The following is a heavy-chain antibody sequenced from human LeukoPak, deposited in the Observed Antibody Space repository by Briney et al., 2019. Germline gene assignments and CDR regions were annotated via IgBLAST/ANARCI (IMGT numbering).Heavy chain of an antibody. CDR2: ISGSGGST. D-gene: IGHD4-17*01. CDR3: AKDRVAVTTVFDY. Sequence: GGSLRLSCAASGSTFSSYAMSWVRQAPGKGLEWVSAISGSGGSTYYADSVKGRFTISRDNSKNTLYLQMNSLRAEDTAVYYCAKDRVAVTTVFDYWGQGTLVTVSS. CDR1: GSTFSSYA. V-gene: IGHV3-23*01. J-gene: IGHJ4*02.